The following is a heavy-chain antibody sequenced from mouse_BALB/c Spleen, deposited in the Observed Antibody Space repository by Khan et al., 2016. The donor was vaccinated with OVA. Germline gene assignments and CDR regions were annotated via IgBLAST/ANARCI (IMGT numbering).Heavy chain of an antibody. CDR3: ASKRTDY. CDR2: INPSTGYT. V-gene: IGHV1-7*01. J-gene: IGHJ2*01. Sequence: QVQLKQSGAELAKPGASVKISCKASGYTFPSYWMHWVKQRPGQGLEWIGYINPSTGYTEYNQKFKDKATFTVDKSSSTAYMQLTSPASEDSAGYYCASKRTDYWGQGTTLTVSS. CDR1: GYTFPSYW.